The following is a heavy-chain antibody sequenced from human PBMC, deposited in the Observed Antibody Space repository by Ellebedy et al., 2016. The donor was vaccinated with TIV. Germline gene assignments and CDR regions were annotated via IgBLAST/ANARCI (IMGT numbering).Heavy chain of an antibody. V-gene: IGHV3-11*01. D-gene: IGHD4-23*01. CDR1: GFTFSDYY. CDR3: ARLNGGVEY. Sequence: GGSLRLSCAASGFTFSDYYLSWIRQAPGKGLEWISYISNSGTDMYYADSVKGRLTISRDNAKNSLYLQMNSLRAEDTAVYYCARLNGGVEYWGQGTLVTVSS. CDR2: ISNSGTDM. J-gene: IGHJ4*02.